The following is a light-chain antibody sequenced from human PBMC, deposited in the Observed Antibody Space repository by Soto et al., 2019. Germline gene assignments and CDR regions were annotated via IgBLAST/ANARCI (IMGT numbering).Light chain of an antibody. V-gene: IGLV1-40*01. CDR1: SSNIGAGYD. CDR3: QYYDISLSGYM. Sequence: QSVLTQPPSVSGAPGQRVTISCTGSSSNIGAGYDVHWYQHLPGTAPKFLIYGNTNRPSGVPDRFSGSKSGTSASLAITGLQVEDEADYYCQYYDISLSGYMFGGGTKLTVL. J-gene: IGLJ3*02. CDR2: GNT.